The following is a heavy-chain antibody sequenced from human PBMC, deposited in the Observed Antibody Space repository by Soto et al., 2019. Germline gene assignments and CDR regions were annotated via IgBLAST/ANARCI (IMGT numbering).Heavy chain of an antibody. D-gene: IGHD3-10*01. CDR2: INWNSDFT. Sequence: GGSLRLSCAASGFTFEDYAMNWVRQAPGKGLEWVSGINWNSDFTGYADSVKGRFTISRDNAKNSLFLQMNSLRAEDTALYYCAKDTVLRGDSYGGHFGYRGQGKLVTVSS. V-gene: IGHV3-9*01. CDR1: GFTFEDYA. CDR3: AKDTVLRGDSYGGHFGY. J-gene: IGHJ4*02.